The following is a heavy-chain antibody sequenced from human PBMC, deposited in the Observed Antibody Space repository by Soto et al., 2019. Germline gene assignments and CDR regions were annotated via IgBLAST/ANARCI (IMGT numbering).Heavy chain of an antibody. J-gene: IGHJ4*02. CDR2: IYFRGTT. CDR1: GGSMNTFY. CDR3: SRSSGYATPLDQ. D-gene: IGHD3-22*01. V-gene: IGHV4-59*01. Sequence: QVQLQESGPGLVKPSETLSLTCTVSGGSMNTFYWSGVRQSPVTGLEWIGYIYFRGTTHYHPSIQSRVSISIDTSQNQFSLKLNSMTTADTAVYYCSRSSGYATPLDQWGQGTLVTVSS.